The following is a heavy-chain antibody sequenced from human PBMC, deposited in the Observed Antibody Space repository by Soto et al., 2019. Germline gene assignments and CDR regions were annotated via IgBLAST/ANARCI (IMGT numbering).Heavy chain of an antibody. CDR1: GGSISSYY. CDR3: ARGYSSGWYSYYYYGMDV. J-gene: IGHJ6*02. D-gene: IGHD6-19*01. V-gene: IGHV4-4*07. CDR2: IYTSGST. Sequence: SETLTLTCTVSGGSISSYYCSWIRQPAGKGLEWIGRIYTSGSTNHNPTLQSRVTMSVDTSKNQFSLKLSSVTAADTAVYYCARGYSSGWYSYYYYGMDVWGQGTTVT.